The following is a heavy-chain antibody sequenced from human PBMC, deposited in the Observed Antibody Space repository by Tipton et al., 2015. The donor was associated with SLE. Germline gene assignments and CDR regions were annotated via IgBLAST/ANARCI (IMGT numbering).Heavy chain of an antibody. D-gene: IGHD3-10*01. CDR2: ISSSSYI. CDR3: ARGNPRRITMVRGADAFDI. J-gene: IGHJ3*02. CDR1: GFTFSSYS. V-gene: IGHV3-21*01. Sequence: SLRLSCAASGFTFSSYSMNWVRQAPGKGLEWVSSISSSSYIYYADSVKGRFTISRDNAKNSLYLQMNSLRAEDTAVYYCARGNPRRITMVRGADAFDIWGQGTMVTVSS.